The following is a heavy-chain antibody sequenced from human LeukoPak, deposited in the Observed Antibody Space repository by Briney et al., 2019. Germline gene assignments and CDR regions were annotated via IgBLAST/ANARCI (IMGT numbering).Heavy chain of an antibody. V-gene: IGHV4-59*01. Sequence: ASETLSLTCTVSGGSISDSYWTWIRQPPGRGLEWIGYIYYSGSTNYNPSLKSQVTISIDTSKSQFSLKLRSVTAADTAVYYCARVSPYSSSWYYFDYWGQGTLVTVSS. CDR2: IYYSGST. J-gene: IGHJ4*02. D-gene: IGHD6-13*01. CDR3: ARVSPYSSSWYYFDY. CDR1: GGSISDSY.